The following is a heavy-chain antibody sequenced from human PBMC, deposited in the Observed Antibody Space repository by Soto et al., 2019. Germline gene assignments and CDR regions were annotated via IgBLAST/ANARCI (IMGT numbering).Heavy chain of an antibody. J-gene: IGHJ6*02. CDR2: INPSGGST. CDR3: ASSIAAAGYMRITYYYYGMDV. CDR1: GYTFTSYY. Sequence: QVQLVQSGAEVKKPGASVKVSCKASGYTFTSYYMHWVRQAPGQGLEWMGIINPSGGSTSYAQKFQGRVTMTRDTSTSTIYMELSSLRSEDTAVYYCASSIAAAGYMRITYYYYGMDVWGQGTTVTVSS. V-gene: IGHV1-46*01. D-gene: IGHD6-13*01.